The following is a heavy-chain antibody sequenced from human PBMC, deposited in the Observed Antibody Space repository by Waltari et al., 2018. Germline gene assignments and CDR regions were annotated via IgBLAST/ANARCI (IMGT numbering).Heavy chain of an antibody. CDR2: VYHFGSS. J-gene: IGHJ4*02. D-gene: IGHD4-17*01. V-gene: IGHV4-38-2*01. CDR3: ARHESAHYGGFDS. CDR1: GDSITSASY. Sequence: VQLQESGPGLVKPSETLSLPCAVSGDSITSASYWGWIRQPPGKGLEWIGYVYHFGSSSYNPSLKSRVTMSVDTSKRQFSLNLSSVTAADTAVYYCARHESAHYGGFDSWGRGTLVTVSA.